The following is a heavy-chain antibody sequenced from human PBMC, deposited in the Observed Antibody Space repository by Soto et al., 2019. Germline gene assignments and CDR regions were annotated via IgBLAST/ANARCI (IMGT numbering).Heavy chain of an antibody. Sequence: QVQLQQWGAGLLKPSETLSLTCAVYGGSFSGYYWSWIRQPPGKGLEWIGEINHSGSTNYNPSLTSRVTISVDTSKNQFSLRLSSVTAADTAMYYCAGRTARVGFNHTTDWGQGTLVTVSS. CDR3: AGRTARVGFNHTTD. J-gene: IGHJ4*02. CDR1: GGSFSGYY. V-gene: IGHV4-34*01. CDR2: INHSGST. D-gene: IGHD1-1*01.